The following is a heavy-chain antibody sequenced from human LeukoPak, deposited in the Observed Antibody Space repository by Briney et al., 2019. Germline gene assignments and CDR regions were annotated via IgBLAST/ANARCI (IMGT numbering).Heavy chain of an antibody. CDR3: YLSSSWYRVVDY. CDR2: ISGSGGST. Sequence: GGSLRLSCAASGFTFSSYAMSWVRQAPGKGLEWVSAISGSGGSTYYADSVKGRFTISRDNSKNTLYLQMNSLRAEDTAVYYCYLSSSWYRVVDYWGQGALVTVSS. J-gene: IGHJ4*02. D-gene: IGHD6-13*01. V-gene: IGHV3-23*01. CDR1: GFTFSSYA.